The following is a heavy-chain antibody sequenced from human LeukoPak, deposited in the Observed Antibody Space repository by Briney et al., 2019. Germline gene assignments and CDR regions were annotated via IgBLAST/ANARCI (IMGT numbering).Heavy chain of an antibody. Sequence: ASVKASCKAPGYTFTGYYMHWARQAPGQGLEWMGRINPNSGGTNYAQKFQGRVTMTRDTSISTAYMELSRLRSDDTAVYYCARVIGGSGWYDYWGQGTLVTVSS. V-gene: IGHV1-2*06. CDR2: INPNSGGT. J-gene: IGHJ4*02. CDR1: GYTFTGYY. D-gene: IGHD6-19*01. CDR3: ARVIGGSGWYDY.